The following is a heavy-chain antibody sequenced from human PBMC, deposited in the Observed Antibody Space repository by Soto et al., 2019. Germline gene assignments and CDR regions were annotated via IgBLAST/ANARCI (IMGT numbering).Heavy chain of an antibody. CDR1: GFTFSSYA. J-gene: IGHJ5*02. CDR2: ISNSGGRT. CDR3: ASSSTFLLPTTVTGWFDP. V-gene: IGHV3-23*01. Sequence: EVQLLESGGGLVQPGGSLRLSCAASGFTFSSYAMSWVRQAPGKGLEWVSTISNSGGRTYYEDSVKGRFAISRDNSKNTLYLQMTSLRPEDTAVYYCASSSTFLLPTTVTGWFDPWGQGTLVSVSS. D-gene: IGHD4-17*01.